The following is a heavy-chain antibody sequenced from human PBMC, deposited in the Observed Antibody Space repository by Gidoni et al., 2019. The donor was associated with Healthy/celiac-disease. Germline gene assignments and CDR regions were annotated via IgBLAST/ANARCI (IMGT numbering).Heavy chain of an antibody. CDR2: ISYDGSNK. Sequence: QVQLVESGGGVVQPGRSLRLSCAASGFTFSSSAMHWVRQAPGKGMEWVAVISYDGSNKYYAYSVKGRFTISRDNSKNTLYLQMNSLRAEDTAVYYCARDREGGFDYWGQGTLVTVSS. J-gene: IGHJ4*02. V-gene: IGHV3-30*04. D-gene: IGHD3-16*01. CDR1: GFTFSSSA. CDR3: ARDREGGFDY.